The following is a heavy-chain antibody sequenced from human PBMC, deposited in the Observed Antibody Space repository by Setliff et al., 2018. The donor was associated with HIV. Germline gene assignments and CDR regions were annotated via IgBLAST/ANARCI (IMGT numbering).Heavy chain of an antibody. D-gene: IGHD4-4*01. J-gene: IGHJ6*02. Sequence: PGGSLRLSCAASGFTFRNYWMHWVRQAPGKGLVWVSRIDGDGSGTSYADSVQGRFTISRDNAKNTLYLQMNSLRAEDTAVYHCVRDITTCWDVWGQGTTVTVSS. CDR2: IDGDGSGT. CDR3: VRDITTCWDV. CDR1: GFTFRNYW. V-gene: IGHV3-74*01.